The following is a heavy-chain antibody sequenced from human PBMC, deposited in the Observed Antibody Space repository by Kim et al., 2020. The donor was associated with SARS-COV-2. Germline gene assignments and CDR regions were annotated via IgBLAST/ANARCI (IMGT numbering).Heavy chain of an antibody. J-gene: IGHJ5*02. Sequence: ASVKVSCKVSGYTLTELSMHWVRQAPGKGLEWMGGFDPEDGETIYAQKFQGRVTMTEDTSTDTAYMELSSLRSEDTAVYYCATQGVYDFWSGIEPWGQGTLVTVSS. CDR1: GYTLTELS. V-gene: IGHV1-24*01. D-gene: IGHD3-3*01. CDR3: ATQGVYDFWSGIEP. CDR2: FDPEDGET.